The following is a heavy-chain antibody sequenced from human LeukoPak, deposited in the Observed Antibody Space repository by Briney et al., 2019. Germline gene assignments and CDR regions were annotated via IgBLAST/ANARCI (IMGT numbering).Heavy chain of an antibody. CDR1: GYTFTSYG. CDR2: ISAYNGNT. D-gene: IGHD2-21*02. J-gene: IGHJ4*02. CDR3: ARDRSSVVVTAILSY. Sequence: ASVKVSCKASGYTFTSYGISWVRQAPGQGLEWMGWISAYNGNTNYAQKLQGRVTVTTDTSTSTAYMELRSLRSDDTAVYYCARDRSSVVVTAILSYWGQGTLVTVSS. V-gene: IGHV1-18*01.